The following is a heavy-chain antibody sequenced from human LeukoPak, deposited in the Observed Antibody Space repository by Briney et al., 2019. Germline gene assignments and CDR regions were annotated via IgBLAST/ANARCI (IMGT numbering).Heavy chain of an antibody. CDR3: ARGGDGNRRDFDY. CDR2: INPNSGDP. V-gene: IGHV1-2*02. Sequence: SMRVXXKASGYTFTAYYMHWLRQAPGQGLQWMGWINPNSGDPNYTQTFQGRVTITRDTSISTAYMQLNSLRSDDTAVYYCARGGDGNRRDFDYWGQGTLVTVSS. CDR1: GYTFTAYY. D-gene: IGHD5-24*01. J-gene: IGHJ4*02.